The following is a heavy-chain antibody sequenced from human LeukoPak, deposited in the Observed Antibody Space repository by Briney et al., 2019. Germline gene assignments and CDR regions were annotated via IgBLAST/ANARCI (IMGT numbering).Heavy chain of an antibody. CDR2: ISYDGSNK. V-gene: IGHV3-30*18. Sequence: PGGSLGLSCAASGFTFSSYGMHWVRQAPGMGLEWVAVISYDGSNKYYGDSVKGRFTISRDNSKNTMYLQMSSLRAEDTAVYYCAKGSVTRGVDYWGQGTLVTVSS. CDR1: GFTFSSYG. CDR3: AKGSVTRGVDY. J-gene: IGHJ4*02. D-gene: IGHD4-17*01.